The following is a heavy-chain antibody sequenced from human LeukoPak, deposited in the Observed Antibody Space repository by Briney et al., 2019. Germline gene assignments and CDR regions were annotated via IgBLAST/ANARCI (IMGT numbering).Heavy chain of an antibody. CDR1: GFTFSSYG. D-gene: IGHD4-17*01. CDR2: IWYDGSNK. CDR3: ARGRLRVSIRGAFDI. J-gene: IGHJ3*02. V-gene: IGHV3-33*01. Sequence: GRSLRLSCAASGFTFSSYGMHWVRQAPGKGLEWVAVIWYDGSNKYYADSVKGRFTISRDNSKNTLYLQMNSLRAEDTAVYYCARGRLRVSIRGAFDIWGQGTMVTVSS.